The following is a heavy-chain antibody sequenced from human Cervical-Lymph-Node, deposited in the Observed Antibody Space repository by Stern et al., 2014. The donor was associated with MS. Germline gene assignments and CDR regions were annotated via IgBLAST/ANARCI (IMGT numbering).Heavy chain of an antibody. CDR3: ALGGFGHYFEY. D-gene: IGHD3-10*01. V-gene: IGHV1-69*01. CDR2: IIPIIGTA. J-gene: IGHJ4*02. Sequence: VQLVESGAEVQKPGSSVKVSCRASGGTFSSSDISWVRQAPGQGLEWMGGIIPIIGTANYAQNYQGRVTITADESTSTAYMELSSLRSEDTAIYYCALGGFGHYFEYWGQGTLVTVSS. CDR1: GGTFSSSD.